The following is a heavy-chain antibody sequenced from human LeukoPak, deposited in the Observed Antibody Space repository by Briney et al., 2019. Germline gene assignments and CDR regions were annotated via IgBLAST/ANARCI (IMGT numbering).Heavy chain of an antibody. Sequence: PGGSLRLSCAASVFTFHNAWMKWVREAPGKGLEWVGRMKSQTDGETKEYAAHVKGRFTISRDDSKNTLYLQMNSLNTEDRALYYCSTNYYFESSEGYWGQGTLVTVSS. CDR1: VFTFHNAW. J-gene: IGHJ4*02. V-gene: IGHV3-15*07. CDR2: MKSQTDGETK. CDR3: STNYYFESSEGY. D-gene: IGHD3-22*01.